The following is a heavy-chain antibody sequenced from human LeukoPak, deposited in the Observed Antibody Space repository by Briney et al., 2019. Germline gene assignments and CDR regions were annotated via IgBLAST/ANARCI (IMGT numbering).Heavy chain of an antibody. CDR1: GYSITSTYW. CDR3: ARVGGDDSTGHYSVDY. D-gene: IGHD3-22*01. Sequence: PSETLSLTCAVSGYSITSTYWWGWIRQTPGRRLEWIGSLHHSGSTSCNPSLKSRVTISVDTSKNQFSLRLNSVTAADTAVYYCARVGGDDSTGHYSVDYWGQGTLVTVSS. V-gene: IGHV4-38-2*01. J-gene: IGHJ4*02. CDR2: LHHSGST.